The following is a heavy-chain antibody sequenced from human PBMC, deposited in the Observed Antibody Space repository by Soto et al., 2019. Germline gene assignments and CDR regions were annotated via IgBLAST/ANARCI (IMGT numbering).Heavy chain of an antibody. J-gene: IGHJ6*03. CDR2: ISAYNGNT. CDR3: ARIGYSYGPLYYYYMDF. CDR1: GGTFSSYG. V-gene: IGHV1-18*01. Sequence: ASVKVSCKASGGTFSSYGISWVRQAPGQGLEWMGWISAYNGNTNYAQKLQGRVTMTTDTSTSTAYMELRSLRSDDTAVYYCARIGYSYGPLYYYYMDFWGKGTTVTVSS. D-gene: IGHD5-18*01.